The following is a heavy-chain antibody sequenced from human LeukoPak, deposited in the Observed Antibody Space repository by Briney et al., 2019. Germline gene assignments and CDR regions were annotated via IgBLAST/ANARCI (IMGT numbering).Heavy chain of an antibody. CDR1: GFTFSSYS. CDR2: ISSSSSYI. CDR3: AILLRSVAFDI. V-gene: IGHV3-21*01. Sequence: GGSLRLSCAASGFTFSSYSMNWVRQAPGKGLEWVSSISSSSSYIYYADSVKGGFTISRDNAKNSLYLQMNSLRAEDTAVYYCAILLRSVAFDIWGQGTMVTVSS. D-gene: IGHD3-3*01. J-gene: IGHJ3*02.